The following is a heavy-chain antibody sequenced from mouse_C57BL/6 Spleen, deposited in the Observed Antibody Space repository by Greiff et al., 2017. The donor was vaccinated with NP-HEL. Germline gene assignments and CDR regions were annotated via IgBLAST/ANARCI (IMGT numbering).Heavy chain of an antibody. V-gene: IGHV1-53*01. D-gene: IGHD3-2*02. J-gene: IGHJ2*01. Sequence: VQLQQSGTELVKPGASVKLSCKASGYTFTSYWMHWVKQRPGQGLEWIGNINPSNGGTNYNEKFKSKATLTVDKSSSTAYMQLSSLTSEDSAVYYCARLRGAQARVGYYFDYWGQGTTLTVSS. CDR3: ARLRGAQARVGYYFDY. CDR2: INPSNGGT. CDR1: GYTFTSYW.